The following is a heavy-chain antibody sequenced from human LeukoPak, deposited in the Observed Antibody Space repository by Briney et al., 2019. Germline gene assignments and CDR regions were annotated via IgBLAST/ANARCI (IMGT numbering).Heavy chain of an antibody. CDR2: ISSNGGST. Sequence: GGSLGLSCAASGFTFSSYAMHWVRQAPGKGLEYVSAISSNGGSTYYANSVKGRFTISRDNSKNTLYLQMGSLRAEDMAVYYCAREGGHYYDSSGYLVYWGQGTLVTVSS. J-gene: IGHJ4*02. V-gene: IGHV3-64*01. D-gene: IGHD3-22*01. CDR1: GFTFSSYA. CDR3: AREGGHYYDSSGYLVY.